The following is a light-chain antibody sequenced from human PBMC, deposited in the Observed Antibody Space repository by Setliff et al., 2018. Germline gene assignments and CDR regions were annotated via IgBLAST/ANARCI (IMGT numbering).Light chain of an antibody. J-gene: IGLJ1*01. CDR1: SSDVGGYDY. CDR3: QSYGGSVSGYV. V-gene: IGLV2-8*01. Sequence: QSVLTQPPSASGSPGQSVTISCTGTSSDVGGYDYVSWYQQHPGKAPKLILYEVTKRPSGVPDRFSGSKSGNTASLTVSGLQAEDEADYYCQSYGGSVSGYVFGSGTKVTVL. CDR2: EVT.